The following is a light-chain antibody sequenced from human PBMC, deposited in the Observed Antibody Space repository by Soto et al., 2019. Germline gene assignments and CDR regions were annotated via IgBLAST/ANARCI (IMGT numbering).Light chain of an antibody. CDR2: DVS. V-gene: IGLV2-14*01. CDR3: SSYTSSSTVYV. Sequence: QSVLTQPASVSGSPRQSITISCTGTSSDVGGYNYVSWYQQHPGKAPKLMIYDVSNRPSGVSNRFSGSMSGNTASLTISGLQAEDEADYYCSSYTSSSTVYVFGTGKKVTVL. CDR1: SSDVGGYNY. J-gene: IGLJ1*01.